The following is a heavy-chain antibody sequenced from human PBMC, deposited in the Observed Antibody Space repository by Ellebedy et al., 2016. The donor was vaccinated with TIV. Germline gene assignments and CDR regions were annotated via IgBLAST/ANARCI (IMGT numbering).Heavy chain of an antibody. Sequence: PGGSLRLSYAASGFTFSRYAMAWVRQAPGKGVEWVSAIGPSSNYAFYADSVKGRFTISRDNFRNTLYLQMDSLRAEDTAVYYCAKDGGSSGYYYSAYFDYWGQGTLVTVSS. J-gene: IGHJ4*02. CDR2: IGPSSNYA. CDR1: GFTFSRYA. V-gene: IGHV3-23*01. CDR3: AKDGGSSGYYYSAYFDY. D-gene: IGHD3-22*01.